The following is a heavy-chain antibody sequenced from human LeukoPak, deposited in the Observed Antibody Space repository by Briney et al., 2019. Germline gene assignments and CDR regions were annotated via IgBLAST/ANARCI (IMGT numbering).Heavy chain of an antibody. V-gene: IGHV3-30*18. CDR2: ISYDGSNK. Sequence: GGSLRLSCAASGFTFSSYWMHWVRQAPGKGLEWVAVISYDGSNKYYADSVKGRFTISRDNSKNTLYLQMNSLRAEDTAVYYCAKDPRWFGELLQGTYFDYWGQGTLVTVSS. CDR3: AKDPRWFGELLQGTYFDY. D-gene: IGHD3-10*01. CDR1: GFTFSSYW. J-gene: IGHJ4*02.